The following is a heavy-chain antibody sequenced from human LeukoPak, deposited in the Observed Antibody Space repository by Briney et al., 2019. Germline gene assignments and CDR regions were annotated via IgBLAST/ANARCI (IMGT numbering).Heavy chain of an antibody. D-gene: IGHD6-19*01. J-gene: IGHJ4*02. CDR3: AKHGPVAGIFRAFDF. CDR2: ISNSGDSP. CDR1: GFTFSDYY. V-gene: IGHV3-23*01. Sequence: GGSLRLSCAASGFTFSDYYMSWIRQAPGKGLEWVSAISNSGDSPYYADSVKGRFTISRDNSKNTLYLQINSLRAEDTAVYYCAKHGPVAGIFRAFDFWGQGTLVTVSS.